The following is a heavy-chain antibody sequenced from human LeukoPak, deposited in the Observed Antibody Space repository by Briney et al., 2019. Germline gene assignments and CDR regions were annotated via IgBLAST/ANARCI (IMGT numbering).Heavy chain of an antibody. CDR3: ARGYDYYDSSGYLAFDI. V-gene: IGHV4-59*01. J-gene: IGHJ3*02. D-gene: IGHD3-22*01. Sequence: SETLSLTCTVPGGSISSYYWSWIRQPPGKGLEWIGSIYYNGSTNYNPSPKSRVTISVDTSKNQFSLKLSSVTAADTAVYYCARGYDYYDSSGYLAFDIWGQGTMVTVSS. CDR2: IYYNGST. CDR1: GGSISSYY.